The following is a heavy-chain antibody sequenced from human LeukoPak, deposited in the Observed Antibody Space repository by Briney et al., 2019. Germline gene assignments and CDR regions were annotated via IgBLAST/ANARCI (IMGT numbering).Heavy chain of an antibody. CDR1: GGSISRSGYY. CDR3: ASGGTASLDAFDI. Sequence: SETLSLTCTVSGGSISRSGYYWGWIRQTPGKGLEWIGSIYYSGSTYYKSSLKSRVTISLDTSKNQFSLKLSSVTAADTAVYYCASGGTASLDAFDIWGQGTMVTVSS. J-gene: IGHJ3*02. V-gene: IGHV4-39*07. CDR2: IYYSGST. D-gene: IGHD1-1*01.